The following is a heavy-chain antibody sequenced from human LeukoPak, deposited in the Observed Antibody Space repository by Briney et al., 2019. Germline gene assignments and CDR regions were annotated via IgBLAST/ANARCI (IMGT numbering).Heavy chain of an antibody. V-gene: IGHV3-48*03. CDR1: GFTFSSYE. CDR2: ISSSGSTI. CDR3: ARTVARIGY. D-gene: IGHD4-23*01. Sequence: PGGSLRLSCAASGFTFSSYEMNWVRQAPGEGLGWVSHISSSGSTIYYTDSVKGRFTISRDNSKNLLYLQMNSLRAEDTAIYYCARTVARIGYWGQGTLVTVSS. J-gene: IGHJ4*02.